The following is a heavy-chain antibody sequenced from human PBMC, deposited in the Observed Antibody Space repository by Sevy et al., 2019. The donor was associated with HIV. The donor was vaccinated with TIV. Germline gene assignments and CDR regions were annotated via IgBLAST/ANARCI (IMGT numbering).Heavy chain of an antibody. CDR3: TRDAGYDIALSPSDY. V-gene: IGHV3-30-3*01. D-gene: IGHD3-16*01. CDR1: GFTFRTYA. Sequence: GGSLRLSCAASGFTFRTYALHWVRQAPGKGLEWVAVISYDGSYKNYADSVKGRFTISRDNSKNTLYLQMNSLRADDSTLYYCTRDAGYDIALSPSDYWGQGTLVTVSS. CDR2: ISYDGSYK. J-gene: IGHJ4*02.